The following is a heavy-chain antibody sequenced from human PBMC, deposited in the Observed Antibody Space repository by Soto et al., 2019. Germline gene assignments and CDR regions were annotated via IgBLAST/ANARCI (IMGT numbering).Heavy chain of an antibody. CDR2: TYYRSKWYN. CDR3: ARGPKNKKNWFDP. J-gene: IGHJ5*02. Sequence: SQTLSLTCAISGDSVSSNSAAWNWIRQSPSRDLEWLGRTYYRSKWYNDYAVSVKIRITINPDPSKNQFSLQLNSVTPEDTDVYYCARGPKNKKNWFDPWGQGILVTVSS. CDR1: GDSVSSNSAA. V-gene: IGHV6-1*01.